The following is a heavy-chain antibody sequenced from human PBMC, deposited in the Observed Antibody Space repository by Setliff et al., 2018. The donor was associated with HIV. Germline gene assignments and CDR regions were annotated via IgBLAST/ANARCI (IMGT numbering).Heavy chain of an antibody. J-gene: IGHJ3*02. V-gene: IGHV4-59*01. CDR1: GGSISSYY. CDR2: IYYSGST. Sequence: SETLSLTCTVFGGSISSYYWSWIRQPPGKGLEWIGYIYYSGSTNYNPSLKSRVTISVDTSKNQFSLKLSSVTAADTAVYYCARNPCSGGSCPDAFDIWGQGTMVTVSS. D-gene: IGHD2-15*01. CDR3: ARNPCSGGSCPDAFDI.